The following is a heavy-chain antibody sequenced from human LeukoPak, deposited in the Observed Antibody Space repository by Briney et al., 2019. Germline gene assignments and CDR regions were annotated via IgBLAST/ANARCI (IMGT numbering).Heavy chain of an antibody. V-gene: IGHV3-23*01. CDR2: ISGSGGST. D-gene: IGHD3-3*01. CDR3: AKDRITVFGVVPDV. CDR1: GFTFSSYA. Sequence: GGSLRLFCAASGFTFSSYAMSWVRQAPGKGLEWVSAISGSGGSTYYADSVKGRFAISRDNSKNTLYLQMNSLRAEDTAVYYCAKDRITVFGVVPDVWGKGTTVTVSS. J-gene: IGHJ6*04.